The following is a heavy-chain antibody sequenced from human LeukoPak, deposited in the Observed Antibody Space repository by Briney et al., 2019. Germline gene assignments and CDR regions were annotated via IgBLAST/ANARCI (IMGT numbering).Heavy chain of an antibody. CDR1: GSTVSSNY. CDR3: AKDRGYSYGFTDY. Sequence: GGSLRLSCAASGSTVSSNYMSWVRQAPGKGLEWVSVIYSGGSTYYADSVKGRFTISRDNSKNTLYLQMNSLRAEDTAVYYCAKDRGYSYGFTDYWGQGTLVTVSS. CDR2: IYSGGST. D-gene: IGHD5-18*01. J-gene: IGHJ4*02. V-gene: IGHV3-66*01.